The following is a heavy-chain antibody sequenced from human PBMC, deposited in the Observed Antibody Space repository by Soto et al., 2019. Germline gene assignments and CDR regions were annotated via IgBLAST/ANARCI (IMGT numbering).Heavy chain of an antibody. CDR3: AKRFTYYNFWSGYSLDY. J-gene: IGHJ4*02. V-gene: IGHV3-23*01. CDR2: ISAVGDKI. D-gene: IGHD3-3*01. CDR1: GFSFSNFA. Sequence: GSLRLSCTASGFSFSNFAMTWVRQAPGQGLEWVSNISAVGDKIYYADSVRGRFTISRDISENTLYLQMNSLRADDTAVYYCAKRFTYYNFWSGYSLDYWGRGTLVTGSS.